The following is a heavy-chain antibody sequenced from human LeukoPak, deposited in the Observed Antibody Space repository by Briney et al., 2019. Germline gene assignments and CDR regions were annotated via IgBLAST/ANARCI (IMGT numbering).Heavy chain of an antibody. CDR2: ISYDGSNK. Sequence: PGRSLRPSCAASGFTFSSYGMHWVRQAPGKGLEWVAVISYDGSNKYYADSVKGRFTISRDNSKNTLYLQMNSLRAEDTAVYYCAKDQGGAQDYWGQGTLVTVSS. D-gene: IGHD1-26*01. V-gene: IGHV3-30*18. CDR3: AKDQGGAQDY. CDR1: GFTFSSYG. J-gene: IGHJ4*02.